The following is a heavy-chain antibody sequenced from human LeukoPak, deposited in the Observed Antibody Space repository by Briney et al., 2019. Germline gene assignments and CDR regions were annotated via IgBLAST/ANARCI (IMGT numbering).Heavy chain of an antibody. Sequence: SVRVSCKASGGTFSSYAITWVRQAPGQGLEWMGRIIPIFGTADYAQTFQGRVTITTAESTSTAYMELSSLRSEDTAVIYCAGEKNRGYYFDYWGQGTLVTVSS. CDR2: IIPIFGTA. J-gene: IGHJ4*02. CDR1: GGTFSSYA. D-gene: IGHD7-27*01. CDR3: AGEKNRGYYFDY. V-gene: IGHV1-69*05.